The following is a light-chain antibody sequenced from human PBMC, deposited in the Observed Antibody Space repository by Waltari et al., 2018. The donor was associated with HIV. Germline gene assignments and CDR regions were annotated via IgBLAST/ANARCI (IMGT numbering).Light chain of an antibody. CDR2: LGS. Sequence: VMTQSPLYLPVTTGEPASISCRSSQGLVKSNGGKYLDWYLQKPGQSPQLMIYLGSYPASGVPDRFIGRGSGTDSTLKISRLEAEDVGVYYCMQSLQTPSTFGPGTKLEIK. CDR1: QGLVKSNGGKY. J-gene: IGKJ2*01. CDR3: MQSLQTPST. V-gene: IGKV2-28*01.